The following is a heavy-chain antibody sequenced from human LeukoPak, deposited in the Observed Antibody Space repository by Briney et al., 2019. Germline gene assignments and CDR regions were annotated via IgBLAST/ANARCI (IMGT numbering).Heavy chain of an antibody. CDR3: ARLTYYYDSSGYHQGWFDP. D-gene: IGHD3-22*01. Sequence: KIGESLKISCKGSGYSFTDYWIAWVRQMPGKGLEWMGIFYPGDSDTKYSPSFQGQVTISADKSISTAYLQWSSLKASDTAMYYCARLTYYYDSSGYHQGWFDPWGQGTLVTVSS. V-gene: IGHV5-51*01. J-gene: IGHJ5*02. CDR2: FYPGDSDT. CDR1: GYSFTDYW.